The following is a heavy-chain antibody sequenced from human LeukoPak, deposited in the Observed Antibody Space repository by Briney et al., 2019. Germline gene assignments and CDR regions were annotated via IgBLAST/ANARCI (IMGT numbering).Heavy chain of an antibody. CDR2: INPSGGST. J-gene: IGHJ6*02. Sequence: ASEKVYCKASGYTFTSYYMHGVRQASGQGHEWMGIINPSGGSTSYAQKFQGRVTMTRDTSISTAYMELSRLRSDDTAVYYCARDGKYSSGWYGYYYYGMDVWGQGTTVTVSS. CDR3: ARDGKYSSGWYGYYYYGMDV. D-gene: IGHD6-19*01. CDR1: GYTFTSYY. V-gene: IGHV1-46*01.